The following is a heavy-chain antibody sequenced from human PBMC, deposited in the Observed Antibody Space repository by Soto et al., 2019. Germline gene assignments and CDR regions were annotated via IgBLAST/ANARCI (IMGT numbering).Heavy chain of an antibody. J-gene: IGHJ5*02. CDR2: IIPIFGTA. CDR3: ARRATVTKMPGWFDP. D-gene: IGHD4-17*01. Sequence: QVQVVQSGAEVKKPGSSVKVSCTASGGTFSSYAISWVRQAPGQGLEWMGGIIPIFGTANYAQKFQGRVTITADESTSTAYMELSSLRSEDTAVYYCARRATVTKMPGWFDPWGQGTLVTVSS. CDR1: GGTFSSYA. V-gene: IGHV1-69*12.